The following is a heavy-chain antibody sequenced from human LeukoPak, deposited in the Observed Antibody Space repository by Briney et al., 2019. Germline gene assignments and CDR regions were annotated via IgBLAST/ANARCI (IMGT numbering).Heavy chain of an antibody. J-gene: IGHJ6*03. CDR3: ARVFVGFLEWLLPPFDYYYMDV. CDR1: GGSFSGSCCY. CDR2: LYYSGST. V-gene: IGHV4-39*07. Sequence: SETLSLTCTVYGGSFSGSCCYWGWIRQPPGQGLEWIGSLYYSGSTYYNPSLKSRVTISVDTSKNQFSLKLSSVTAADTAVYYCARVFVGFLEWLLPPFDYYYMDVWGKGTTVTVSS. D-gene: IGHD3-3*01.